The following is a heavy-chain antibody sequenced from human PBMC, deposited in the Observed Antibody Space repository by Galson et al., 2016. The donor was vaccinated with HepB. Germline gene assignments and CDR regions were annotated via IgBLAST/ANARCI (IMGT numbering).Heavy chain of an antibody. CDR3: ARDCGTCYNDAFDL. J-gene: IGHJ3*01. CDR1: EFTLSDYD. V-gene: IGHV3-13*01. Sequence: SLRLSCAASEFTLSDYDIHWVRQGPGKGLEWVSGIGNAGDTYYPASVKGRLIISRENVKNSVYLQMDSLGVGDTAIYYCARDCGTCYNDAFDLWGQGTMVTVS. CDR2: IGNAGDT. D-gene: IGHD1-26*01.